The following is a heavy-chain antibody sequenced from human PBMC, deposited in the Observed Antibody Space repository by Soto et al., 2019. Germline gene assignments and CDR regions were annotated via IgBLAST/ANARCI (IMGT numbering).Heavy chain of an antibody. CDR1: GYTFTGYG. V-gene: IGHV1-18*01. CDR2: ISSYSGDT. CDR3: ARTSGGYGDYALSLAY. J-gene: IGHJ4*02. D-gene: IGHD4-17*01. Sequence: QVQLVQSGAEVKKPGASVKVSCKASGYTFTGYGISWVRQAPGQGLEWMGWISSYSGDTFYAPTLQGRLTMTTDTSTITAYMELRSLRANVSAVYCCARTSGGYGDYALSLAYWGKGARVSVSS.